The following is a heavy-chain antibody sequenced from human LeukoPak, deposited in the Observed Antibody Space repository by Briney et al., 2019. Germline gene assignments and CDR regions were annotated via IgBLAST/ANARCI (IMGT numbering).Heavy chain of an antibody. CDR3: ARSNQQLGGIGAFDI. CDR2: IYYSGST. CDR1: GGSISISTYY. J-gene: IGHJ3*02. V-gene: IGHV4-39*07. D-gene: IGHD6-13*01. Sequence: PSETLSLTCTVSGGSISISTYYWGWIRQPPGKGLEWIGSIYYSGSTHYNPSLKSRVTISVDTSRNQFSLKLSSVTAADTAVYYCARSNQQLGGIGAFDIWGQGTMVTVSS.